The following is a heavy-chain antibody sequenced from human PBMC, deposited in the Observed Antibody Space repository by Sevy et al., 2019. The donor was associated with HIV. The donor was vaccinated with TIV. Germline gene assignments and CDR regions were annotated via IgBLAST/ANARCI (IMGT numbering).Heavy chain of an antibody. Sequence: SETLSLTCTVSGGSISSYYWSWIRQPAGKGLEWIGRIYTSGSTNYNPSLKSRVTMSVDTSKNQFSLKLSSVTAADTAVYYCARLGYCSSTSCLDAGGIDYWGQGTLVTVSS. CDR2: IYTSGST. V-gene: IGHV4-4*07. CDR1: GGSISSYY. CDR3: ARLGYCSSTSCLDAGGIDY. D-gene: IGHD2-2*01. J-gene: IGHJ4*02.